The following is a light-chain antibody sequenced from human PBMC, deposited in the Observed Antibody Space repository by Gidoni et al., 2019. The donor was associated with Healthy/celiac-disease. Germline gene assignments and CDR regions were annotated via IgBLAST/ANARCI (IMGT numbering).Light chain of an antibody. V-gene: IGKV4-1*01. Sequence: DIVMIQSPDSLAVSLGERATINCKSSQSVLSSSNNKNYLNWYQQKAGQPPKLLFYWASTRESGVPDRFSGGGSGTDLTLTISSLQAEDVAVYYCQSRLTFGGGTKVEIK. CDR1: QSVLSSSNNKNY. J-gene: IGKJ4*01. CDR2: WAS. CDR3: QSRLT.